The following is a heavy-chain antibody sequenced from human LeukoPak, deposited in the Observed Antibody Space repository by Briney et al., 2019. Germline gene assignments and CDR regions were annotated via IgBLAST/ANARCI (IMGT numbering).Heavy chain of an antibody. J-gene: IGHJ4*02. CDR3: VRHRAAAETDY. CDR1: GYSFATYW. D-gene: IGHD6-13*01. Sequence: GESLKISCEASGYSFATYWIGWVRQMPGKGLEWMGIIYPGDSDTRYSPSFQGQVTISADKSIGTAYLQWSSLRASDTAMYYCVRHRAAAETDYWGQGTLVTVSS. V-gene: IGHV5-51*01. CDR2: IYPGDSDT.